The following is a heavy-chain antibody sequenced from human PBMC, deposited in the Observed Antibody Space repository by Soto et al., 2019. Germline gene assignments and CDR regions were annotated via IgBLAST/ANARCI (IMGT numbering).Heavy chain of an antibody. CDR1: GGSVSSGSYY. CDR2: VSNSGTS. Sequence: SETLSLTCTVSGGSVSSGSYYWSWIRQSPGKRLEWIGYVSNSGTSSYNPSLKSRVTISVDTSKNQLSLKLTALTAADTAVYYCASYAGETDPVFEHWGRGTLVTVSS. V-gene: IGHV4-61*01. CDR3: ASYAGETDPVFEH. J-gene: IGHJ4*02. D-gene: IGHD3-10*01.